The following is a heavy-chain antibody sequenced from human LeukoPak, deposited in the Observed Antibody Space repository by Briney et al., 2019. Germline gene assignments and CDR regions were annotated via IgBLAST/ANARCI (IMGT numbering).Heavy chain of an antibody. CDR1: GFTFSNYW. J-gene: IGHJ4*02. Sequence: GGSLRLSCAASGFTFSNYWMIWVRQAPGKGLEWVGNIKQDGSEKRYADSVRGRFSISRDNAQTSLYLQMNSLRAEDTAVYYCARARNNYDSSGFSALDYWGQGTLVTVSS. D-gene: IGHD3-22*01. CDR2: IKQDGSEK. CDR3: ARARNNYDSSGFSALDY. V-gene: IGHV3-7*02.